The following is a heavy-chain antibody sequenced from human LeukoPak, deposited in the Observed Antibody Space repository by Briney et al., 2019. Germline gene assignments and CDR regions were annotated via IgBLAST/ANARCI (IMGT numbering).Heavy chain of an antibody. V-gene: IGHV1-2*02. J-gene: IGHJ4*02. CDR1: GHTFTGYY. CDR3: AREARDGYNLGGDFDN. Sequence: ASVKVSCKASGHTFTGYYMHWVRQAPGQGLEWMGWINPNSGGTEFSQNFQGRVTMTRDTSISTAYLELTSLRSDDTAVYYCAREARDGYNLGGDFDNWGQGTLVTVSS. CDR2: INPNSGGT. D-gene: IGHD5-24*01.